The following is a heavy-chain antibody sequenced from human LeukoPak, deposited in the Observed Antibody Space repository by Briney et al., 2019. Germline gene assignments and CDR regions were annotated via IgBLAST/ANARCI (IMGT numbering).Heavy chain of an antibody. CDR3: ARGAVSGSSWAFDY. V-gene: IGHV4-38-2*01. CDR2: IYHSGST. J-gene: IGHJ4*02. CDR1: GYSISSGHY. Sequence: SETLSLTCAVSGYSISSGHYWGWIRPPPGKGLEWIGSIYHSGSTYYNPSLKSRVTISLDTSKNQFSLKLSSVTAADTAVYYCARGAVSGSSWAFDYWGQGTLVTVSS. D-gene: IGHD6-13*01.